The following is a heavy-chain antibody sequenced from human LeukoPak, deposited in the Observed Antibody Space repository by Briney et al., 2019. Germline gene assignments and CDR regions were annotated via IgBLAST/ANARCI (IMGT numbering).Heavy chain of an antibody. J-gene: IGHJ4*02. CDR1: GFTFSSYG. CDR2: ISYDGSNR. V-gene: IGHV3-30*18. D-gene: IGHD6-19*01. Sequence: GGSLRLSCAASGFTFSSYGMPWVRQAPGKGLEWVAVISYDGSNRYYADSVKGRFTISRDNSKNTLYLQMNSLRAEDTAVYYCAKDISSGCPDYWGQGTLVTVSS. CDR3: AKDISSGCPDY.